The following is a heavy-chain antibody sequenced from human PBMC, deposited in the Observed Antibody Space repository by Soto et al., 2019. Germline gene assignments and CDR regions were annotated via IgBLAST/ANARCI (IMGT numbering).Heavy chain of an antibody. CDR2: ISYDGSNT. D-gene: IGHD1-26*01. CDR3: AKEGGLSGSYYISSSYYFDY. V-gene: IGHV3-30*18. J-gene: IGHJ4*02. Sequence: GGSLRLSCVASGFTFSSYGMHWVRQAPGKGLEWVAIISYDGSNTYYADSVKGRFTISRDNSKNTLYLQMNSLRAEDTSVYYCAKEGGLSGSYYISSSYYFDYWGQGALVTVSS. CDR1: GFTFSSYG.